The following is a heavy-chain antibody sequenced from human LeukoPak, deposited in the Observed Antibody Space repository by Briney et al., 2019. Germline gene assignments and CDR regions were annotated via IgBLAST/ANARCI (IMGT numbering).Heavy chain of an antibody. CDR3: ARGKKWLRDY. CDR1: GFTFSSYS. J-gene: IGHJ4*02. D-gene: IGHD6-19*01. Sequence: QPGGSLRLSCAASGFTFSSYSMNWVRQAPGEGLEWVSVIYSGNTTYYADSVKGRFTISRHNSKNTLYLQMNNLRTEDTAVYYCARGKKWLRDYWGQGTLVTVSS. CDR2: IYSGNTT. V-gene: IGHV3-53*04.